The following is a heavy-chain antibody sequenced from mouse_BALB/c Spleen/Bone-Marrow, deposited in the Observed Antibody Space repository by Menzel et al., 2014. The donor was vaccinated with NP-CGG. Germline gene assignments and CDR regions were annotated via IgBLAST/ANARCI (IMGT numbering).Heavy chain of an antibody. Sequence: EVQVVESGGGLVQPGGSRKLSCAAPGFTFSSFGMHWVRQAPEKGLEWVAYISSGSSTIYYADTVKGRFTISRDNPKNTLFLQMTSLRSEDTAMYYCARSSYGYDRQAYFFDYWGQGTTLTVSS. V-gene: IGHV5-17*02. D-gene: IGHD2-2*01. CDR2: ISSGSSTI. J-gene: IGHJ2*01. CDR3: ARSSYGYDRQAYFFDY. CDR1: GFTFSSFG.